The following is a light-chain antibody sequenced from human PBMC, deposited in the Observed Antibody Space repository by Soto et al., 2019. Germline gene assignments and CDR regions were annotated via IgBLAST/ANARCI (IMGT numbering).Light chain of an antibody. Sequence: DIQMTQSPFSLSASVGDGVTITCRASEDISNYLAWYQQKPGKVPKLLIYGASTLQSGVPSRFSGSGSGTDFTLTISSLQTEDVATYYCQNYNRAPWTFGQGTKVESK. CDR3: QNYNRAPWT. CDR2: GAS. CDR1: EDISNY. J-gene: IGKJ1*01. V-gene: IGKV1-27*01.